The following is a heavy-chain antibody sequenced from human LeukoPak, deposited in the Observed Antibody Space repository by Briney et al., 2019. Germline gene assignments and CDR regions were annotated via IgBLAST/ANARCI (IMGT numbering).Heavy chain of an antibody. CDR3: ARRWTGESAFDI. J-gene: IGHJ3*02. CDR2: IYSTGGS. D-gene: IGHD3/OR15-3a*01. Sequence: PSETLSLTCTVSGVSISDRYWGWIRQSAGKGLEWIWSIYSTGGSNYSPSLKSRVTMSLNTSTNRFSLTLTSVTAADTALYFCARRWTGESAFDIWGQGTMVTVAS. CDR1: GVSISDRY. V-gene: IGHV4-4*07.